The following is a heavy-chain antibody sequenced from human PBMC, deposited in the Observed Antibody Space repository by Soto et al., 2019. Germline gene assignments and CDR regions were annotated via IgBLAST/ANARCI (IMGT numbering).Heavy chain of an antibody. CDR2: INHSGST. CDR3: ASKNGYTYNWFDP. CDR1: GGSFSGYY. J-gene: IGHJ5*02. V-gene: IGHV4-34*01. Sequence: QVQLQQWGAVLLKPSETLSLTCAVYGGSFSGYYWSWIRQPPGKGLEWSGEINHSGSTNYSPSLKSRVTISVDTSKTQFSLMLNSVTAADTAVYYCASKNGYTYNWFDPWGQGTLVTVSA. D-gene: IGHD3-16*01.